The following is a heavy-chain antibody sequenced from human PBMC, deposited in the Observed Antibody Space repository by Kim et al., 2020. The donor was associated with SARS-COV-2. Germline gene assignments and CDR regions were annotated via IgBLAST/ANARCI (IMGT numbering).Heavy chain of an antibody. CDR3: AKDPLDILTGYYNGPIFDY. D-gene: IGHD3-9*01. CDR1: GFTFSSYA. CDR2: ISGSGGST. Sequence: GGSLRLSCAASGFTFSSYAMSWVRQAPGKGLEWVSAISGSGGSTYYADSVKGRFTISRDNSKNTLYLQMNSLRAEDTAVYYCAKDPLDILTGYYNGPIFDYWGQGTLVTVSS. V-gene: IGHV3-23*01. J-gene: IGHJ4*02.